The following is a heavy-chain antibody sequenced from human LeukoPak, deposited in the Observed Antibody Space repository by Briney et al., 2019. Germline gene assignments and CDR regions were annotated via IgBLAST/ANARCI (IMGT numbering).Heavy chain of an antibody. V-gene: IGHV3-23*01. CDR2: ISGSGGST. D-gene: IGHD3-22*01. CDR1: GFTFSSYA. Sequence: PGGSLRLSCAASGFTFSSYAMSWVRQAPGKGLEWVSAISGSGGSTYYADSVKGRFTISRDNSKNTLYLQMNSLRAEDTAVYYCALYYDSSGVLSLLYWGQGTLVTVSS. J-gene: IGHJ4*02. CDR3: ALYYDSSGVLSLLY.